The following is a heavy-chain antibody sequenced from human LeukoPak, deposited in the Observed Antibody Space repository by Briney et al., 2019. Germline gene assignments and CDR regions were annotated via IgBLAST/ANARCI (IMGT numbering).Heavy chain of an antibody. J-gene: IGHJ4*02. D-gene: IGHD3-3*01. CDR2: IYTSGST. CDR3: ARDKGGYDFWSGYLYYFDY. V-gene: IGHV4-61*02. CDR1: GGSISSGSYY. Sequence: SETLSLTCTVSGGSISSGSYYWSWIRQPAGKGLEWIGRIYTSGSTNYNPSLKSRVTISVDTSKNQFSLKLSSVTAADTAAYYCARDKGGYDFWSGYLYYFDYWGQGTLVTVSS.